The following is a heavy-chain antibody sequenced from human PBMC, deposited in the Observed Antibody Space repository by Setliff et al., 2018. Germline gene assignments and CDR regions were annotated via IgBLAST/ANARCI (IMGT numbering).Heavy chain of an antibody. Sequence: ASVKVSCKASGYTFTSYGISWVRQAPGQGLEWMGWISAYNGNTNYARKLQGRVTMTTDTSTSTAYMERRSLRSDDTAVDYCASGGIVGATPPKKNYYYGMDVWGQGTTVTVSS. J-gene: IGHJ6*02. CDR2: ISAYNGNT. D-gene: IGHD1-26*01. V-gene: IGHV1-18*01. CDR3: ASGGIVGATPPKKNYYYGMDV. CDR1: GYTFTSYG.